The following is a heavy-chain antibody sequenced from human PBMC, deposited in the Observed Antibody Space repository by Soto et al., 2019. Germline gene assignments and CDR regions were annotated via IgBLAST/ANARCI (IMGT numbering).Heavy chain of an antibody. J-gene: IGHJ6*02. D-gene: IGHD6-19*01. CDR2: ISSSGSTI. V-gene: IGHV3-48*03. CDR1: GFTFSSYE. CDR3: ARDRSGGQWLVGTFYYYGMDV. Sequence: EVQLVESGGGLVQPGGSLRLSCVASGFTFSSYEMHWVRQAPGKGLEWVSYISSSGSTIYYADSVKGRFTISRDNAKNSLYLQMNSLRVEDMAVYFCARDRSGGQWLVGTFYYYGMDVWGQGTTVTVSS.